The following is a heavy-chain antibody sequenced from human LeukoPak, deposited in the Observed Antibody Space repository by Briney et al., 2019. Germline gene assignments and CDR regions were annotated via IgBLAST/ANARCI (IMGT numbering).Heavy chain of an antibody. V-gene: IGHV3-53*01. Sequence: GGSLRLSCAVSEFSVSSNYMNWVRRAPGKGLEWVSVIYSGGATYYADSVRGRFTISRDNSKNMVSLQMTSLGAEDTAVYYCARGRFSGPDDYWGQGTLVTVSS. CDR2: IYSGGAT. J-gene: IGHJ4*02. CDR3: ARGRFSGPDDY. D-gene: IGHD6-19*01. CDR1: EFSVSSNY.